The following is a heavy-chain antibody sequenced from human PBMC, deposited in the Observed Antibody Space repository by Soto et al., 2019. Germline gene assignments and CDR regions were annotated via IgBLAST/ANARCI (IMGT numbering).Heavy chain of an antibody. CDR1: GFTFSNAW. V-gene: IGHV3-15*01. J-gene: IGHJ4*02. D-gene: IGHD2-21*01. Sequence: GGSLRLSCAASGFTFSNAWMSWVRQAPGKGLEWVGRIKSKIDGGTTDYAAPVKGRFTISRDDSKNTLYLQMNSLKTEDTAVYYCTTDPLLDLDDSFLDWVYWGQGTLVTVSS. CDR3: TTDPLLDLDDSFLDWVY. CDR2: IKSKIDGGTT.